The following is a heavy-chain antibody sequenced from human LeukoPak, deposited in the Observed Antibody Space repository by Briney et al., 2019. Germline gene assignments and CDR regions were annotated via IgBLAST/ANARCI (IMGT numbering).Heavy chain of an antibody. V-gene: IGHV3-30*02. CDR2: IRYDGSNK. Sequence: PGGSLRLSCAASGFTFSSYDIHWVRQAPGKGLEWVAFIRYDGSNKYYADSVRGRFTISRDNAKTSVYLQMNSLRAEDTAVYYCARHLSGVTGYTYGRGIDYWGQGTLVTVSS. J-gene: IGHJ4*02. D-gene: IGHD5-18*01. CDR1: GFTFSSYD. CDR3: ARHLSGVTGYTYGRGIDY.